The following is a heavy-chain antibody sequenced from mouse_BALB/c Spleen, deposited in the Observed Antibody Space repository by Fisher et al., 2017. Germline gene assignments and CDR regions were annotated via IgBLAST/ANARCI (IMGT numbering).Heavy chain of an antibody. D-gene: IGHD1-1*01. CDR3: ASITTVVATGAMDY. J-gene: IGHJ4*01. Sequence: KFKGKATLTADKSSSTAYMQLSSLTSEDSAVYYCASITTVVATGAMDYWGQGTSVTVSS. V-gene: IGHV1-4*01.